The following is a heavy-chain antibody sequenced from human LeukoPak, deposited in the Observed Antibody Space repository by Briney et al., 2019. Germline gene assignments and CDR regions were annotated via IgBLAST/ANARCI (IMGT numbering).Heavy chain of an antibody. CDR1: GFTFRSYA. V-gene: IGHV3-23*01. J-gene: IGHJ4*02. D-gene: IGHD3-22*01. Sequence: GGSLRLSCAASGFTFRSYAMRWVRQAPGKGLEWVSAISGSGGSTYYADSVKGRFTISRDNSKNTLYLQMNSLRAEDTAVYYCASHHYYDSSGLDDYFDYWGQGTLVTVSS. CDR3: ASHHYYDSSGLDDYFDY. CDR2: ISGSGGST.